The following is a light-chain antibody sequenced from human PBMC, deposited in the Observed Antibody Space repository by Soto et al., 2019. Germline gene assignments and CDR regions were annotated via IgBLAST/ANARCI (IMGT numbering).Light chain of an antibody. V-gene: IGLV2-14*03. CDR3: SSYTSSSTRV. CDR1: SSDVGGYNY. J-gene: IGLJ1*01. Sequence: QSALTQPASVSGSPGQSIAISCTGTSSDVGGYNYVSWYQHHPGEAPKLMIYDVTNRPSGVSNRFSGSKSGNTASLTISGLQTEDGADYYCSSYTSSSTRVFGTGTKVTVL. CDR2: DVT.